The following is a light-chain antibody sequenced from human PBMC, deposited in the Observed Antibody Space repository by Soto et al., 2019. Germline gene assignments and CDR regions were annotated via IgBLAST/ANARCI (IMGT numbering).Light chain of an antibody. CDR1: QSVSSSY. V-gene: IGKV3-20*01. J-gene: IGKJ4*01. Sequence: EIVLTQSPGTLSLSPGERATLSCRASQSVSSSYLAWYQQKHGQAPRLLIYGASSSATGIPDRFSGIASGTDFTLTISRLEPEDCAVYYCQQYGSSTLTFGGGTKVDIK. CDR2: GAS. CDR3: QQYGSSTLT.